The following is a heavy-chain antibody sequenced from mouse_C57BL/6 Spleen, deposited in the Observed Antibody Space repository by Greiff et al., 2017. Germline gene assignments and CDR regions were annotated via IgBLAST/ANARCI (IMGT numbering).Heavy chain of an antibody. CDR1: GFTFTDYY. D-gene: IGHD2-4*01. CDR2: IRNKANGYTT. J-gene: IGHJ4*01. CDR3: ARYPYDYDGTMDY. Sequence: EVKLQESGGGLVQPGGSLSLSCAASGFTFTDYYMSWVRQPPGKALEWLGFIRNKANGYTTEYSASVKGRFTISRANSPSILYLQMNALRAEDSATYYCARYPYDYDGTMDYWGQGTSVTVSS. V-gene: IGHV7-3*01.